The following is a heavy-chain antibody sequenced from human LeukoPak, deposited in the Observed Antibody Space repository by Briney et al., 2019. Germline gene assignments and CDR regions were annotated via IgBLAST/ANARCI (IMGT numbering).Heavy chain of an antibody. D-gene: IGHD3-10*01. CDR3: ARDMLGYYYGSGNYGSFDT. J-gene: IGHJ5*02. V-gene: IGHV4-59*11. CDR2: IYYSGIS. CDR1: GGSISNHY. Sequence: SETLSLTCTVSGGSISNHYWTWIRQSPGKGLEWIGYIYYSGISDYNPSLRSRVTMSVDTYKNQFSLKLNSLTAADTAVYYCARDMLGYYYGSGNYGSFDTWGQGTLVTVSS.